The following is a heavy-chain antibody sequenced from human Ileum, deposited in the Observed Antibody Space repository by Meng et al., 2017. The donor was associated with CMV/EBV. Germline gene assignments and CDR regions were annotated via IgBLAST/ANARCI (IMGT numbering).Heavy chain of an antibody. CDR1: GDTVSRNSFV. CDR3: ATDWDLNY. D-gene: IGHD3-9*01. CDR2: TFYKSTYYN. Sequence: QIQWAQLRPGLLKPSQTLLLPCAVSGDTVSRNSFVCNWIRQSPSRGLECMGRTFYKSTYYNDYAVSVKSRIIINADTSNNQLSLQLNSVTPDDTAVYYCATDWDLNYWGQGILVTVSS. V-gene: IGHV6-1*01. J-gene: IGHJ4*02.